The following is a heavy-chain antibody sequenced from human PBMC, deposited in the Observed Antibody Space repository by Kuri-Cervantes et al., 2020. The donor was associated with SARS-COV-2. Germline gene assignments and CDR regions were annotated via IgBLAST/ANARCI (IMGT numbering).Heavy chain of an antibody. CDR2: IWYDGSNK. J-gene: IGHJ4*02. D-gene: IGHD6-13*01. CDR1: GFTFGSYG. V-gene: IGHV3-33*08. CDR3: ARDHGIAAAGTSGGFDY. Sequence: GGSLRLSCAASGFTFGSYGMHWVRQAPGKGLEWVAVIWYDGSNKYYADSVKGRFTISRDNSKNTLYLQMNSLRAEDTAVYYCARDHGIAAAGTSGGFDYWGRGTLVTVSS.